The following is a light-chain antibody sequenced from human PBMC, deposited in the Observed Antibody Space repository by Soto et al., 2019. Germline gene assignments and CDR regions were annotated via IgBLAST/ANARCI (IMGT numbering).Light chain of an antibody. Sequence: EIVLTQSPGTLSLSPGERATLSCRASQSVSNTYLAWYQQKPGQAPRLLIYDASSRATGIPDRFSGSGSATDFTLTISRLEPEDFAVYYCQQYGRSPGLFTFGSGTRVDIK. CDR1: QSVSNTY. J-gene: IGKJ3*01. CDR3: QQYGRSPGLFT. V-gene: IGKV3-20*01. CDR2: DAS.